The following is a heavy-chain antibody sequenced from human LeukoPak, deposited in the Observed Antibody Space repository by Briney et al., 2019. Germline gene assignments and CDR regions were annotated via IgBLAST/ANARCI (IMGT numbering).Heavy chain of an antibody. CDR3: ARHRSGSYWRAFDI. D-gene: IGHD1-26*01. V-gene: IGHV4-59*08. CDR1: GGSISGYY. J-gene: IGHJ3*02. Sequence: SETLSLTCTVSGGSISGYYWSWIRQPPGKGLEWIGYIYYSGSTNYNPSLKSRVTISVDTSKNQFSLKLSSVTAADTAVYYCARHRSGSYWRAFDIWGQGTMVTVSS. CDR2: IYYSGST.